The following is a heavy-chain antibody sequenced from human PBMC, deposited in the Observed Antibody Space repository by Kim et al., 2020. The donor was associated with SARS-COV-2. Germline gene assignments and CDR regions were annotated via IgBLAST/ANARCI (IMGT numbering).Heavy chain of an antibody. CDR3: ARQGDSGWYLDY. V-gene: IGHV5-10-1*01. D-gene: IGHD6-19*01. Sequence: NYSPSFQGHDTISADKSISTAYLQWSSLKASDTAMYYCARQGDSGWYLDYWGQGTLVTVSS. J-gene: IGHJ4*02.